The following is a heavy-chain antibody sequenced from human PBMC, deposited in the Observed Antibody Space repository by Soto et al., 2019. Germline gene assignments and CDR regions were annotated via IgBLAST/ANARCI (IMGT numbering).Heavy chain of an antibody. CDR1: AFTFNNFP. Sequence: GGSLRLSCAASAFTFNNFPMHWVRQAPGKGLQWLASITTTSTYKYYADSVKGRFSISRDNAKNSLYLELTNLRSEDTAVYYCAREKCSSTSCNHGMDVWGLGTTVTVSS. J-gene: IGHJ6*02. D-gene: IGHD2-2*01. CDR3: AREKCSSTSCNHGMDV. CDR2: ITTTSTYK. V-gene: IGHV3-21*01.